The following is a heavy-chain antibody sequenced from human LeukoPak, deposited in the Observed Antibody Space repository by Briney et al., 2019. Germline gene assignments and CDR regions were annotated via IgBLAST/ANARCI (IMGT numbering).Heavy chain of an antibody. Sequence: SVKVSCKASGGTFSSYAISWVRQAPGQGLEWMGRIIPILGIANYAQKLQGRVTMTTDTSTSTAYMELRSLRSDDTAVYYCARDPPPGIAAAGSAYWGQGTLVTVSS. V-gene: IGHV1-69*04. D-gene: IGHD6-13*01. J-gene: IGHJ4*02. CDR2: IIPILGIA. CDR1: GGTFSSYA. CDR3: ARDPPPGIAAAGSAY.